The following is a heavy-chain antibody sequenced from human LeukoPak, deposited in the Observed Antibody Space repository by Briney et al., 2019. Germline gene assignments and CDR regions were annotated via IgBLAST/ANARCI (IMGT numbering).Heavy chain of an antibody. J-gene: IGHJ4*02. CDR2: IYYSGST. CDR1: GGSISSSSYY. Sequence: SETLSLTCTVSGGSISSSSYYWGWIRQPPGKGLEWIGSIYYSGSTYYNPPLKSRVTISVDTSKNQFSLKLSSVTAADTAVYYCARSDYVIFYWGQGTLVTVSS. D-gene: IGHD4-17*01. CDR3: ARSDYVIFY. V-gene: IGHV4-39*01.